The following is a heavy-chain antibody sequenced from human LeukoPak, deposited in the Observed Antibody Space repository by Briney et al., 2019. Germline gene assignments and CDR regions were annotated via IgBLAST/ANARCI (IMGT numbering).Heavy chain of an antibody. Sequence: GGSLRLSCAASGFTFSSYAMSWVRQAPGKGLEWVSAISGSGGSTYYADSVKGRFTISRDNSKNTLYPQMNSLRAEDTAVYYCAKDPNLRFPLYYYGMDVWGQGTTVTVSS. J-gene: IGHJ6*02. D-gene: IGHD3-3*01. CDR2: ISGSGGST. CDR3: AKDPNLRFPLYYYGMDV. CDR1: GFTFSSYA. V-gene: IGHV3-23*01.